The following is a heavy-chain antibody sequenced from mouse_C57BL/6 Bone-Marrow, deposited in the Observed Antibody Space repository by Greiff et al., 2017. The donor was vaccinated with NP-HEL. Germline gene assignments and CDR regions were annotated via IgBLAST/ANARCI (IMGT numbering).Heavy chain of an antibody. D-gene: IGHD2-4*01. V-gene: IGHV5-2*01. CDR2: INSDGGSP. J-gene: IGHJ1*03. CDR1: EYEFPSHD. CDR3: ARRSYDYDYWYFDV. Sequence: EVQVVESGGGLVQPGESLKLSCESNEYEFPSHDMSWVRKTPEKRLELVAAINSDGGSPYYPDTMERRFIISRDNTKKTLYLQMSSLRSEDTALYYCARRSYDYDYWYFDVWGTGTTVTVSS.